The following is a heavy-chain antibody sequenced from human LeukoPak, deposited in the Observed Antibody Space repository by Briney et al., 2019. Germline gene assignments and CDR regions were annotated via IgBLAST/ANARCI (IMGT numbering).Heavy chain of an antibody. J-gene: IGHJ3*02. V-gene: IGHV4-39*07. Sequence: SETLSLTCTSSGGSISSSSYYWGWIRQPPGKGLEWIGSIYYSGSTYYNPSLKSRVTISVDTSKNQFSLKLSSVTAADTAVYYCARDGKRVTRGQVTFDAFDIWGQGTMVTVSS. CDR2: IYYSGST. CDR3: ARDGKRVTRGQVTFDAFDI. D-gene: IGHD4-11*01. CDR1: GGSISSSSYY.